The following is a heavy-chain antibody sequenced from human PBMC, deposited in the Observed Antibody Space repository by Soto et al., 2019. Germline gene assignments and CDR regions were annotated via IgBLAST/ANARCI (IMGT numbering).Heavy chain of an antibody. CDR3: AADPSAASNYYYYYGMDV. CDR1: GFTFTSSA. V-gene: IGHV1-58*01. Sequence: SVKVSCKASGFTFTSSAVQWVRQARGQRLEWIGWIVVGSGNTNYAQKFQERVTITRDMSTSTAYMELSSLRSEDTAVYYCAADPSAASNYYYYYGMDVWGQGTTVTVSS. D-gene: IGHD2-15*01. J-gene: IGHJ6*02. CDR2: IVVGSGNT.